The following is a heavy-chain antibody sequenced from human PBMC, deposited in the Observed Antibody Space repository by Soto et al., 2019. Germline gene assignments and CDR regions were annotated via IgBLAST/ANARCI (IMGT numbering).Heavy chain of an antibody. V-gene: IGHV3-23*01. CDR3: AKIYDFWSRHHDSFDV. J-gene: IGHJ3*01. CDR2: INGNGGDT. CDR1: GFTFGRYA. Sequence: EVQLFESGGGLVQPGGSLRLSCAASGFTFGRYAMTWVRQAPGKGLEWVSGINGNGGDTYYADSVKARFTISRDNPKNTVYLQMNSLRVEDTAVYYCAKIYDFWSRHHDSFDVWGQGTLVIVSS. D-gene: IGHD3-3*01.